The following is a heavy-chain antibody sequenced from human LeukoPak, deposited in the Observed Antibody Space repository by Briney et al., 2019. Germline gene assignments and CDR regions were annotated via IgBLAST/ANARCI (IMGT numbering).Heavy chain of an antibody. Sequence: GRSLRLSCAASGFTFSRYVINWVRQAPGKGPEWVAVVSSEGSNKYYGDSVKGRFIISRDNSMNTLYLQRNSLRAEDTAVYYCARSKGFGEFFDAFDIWGQGTLVTVSS. J-gene: IGHJ3*02. CDR1: GFTFSRYV. CDR3: ARSKGFGEFFDAFDI. V-gene: IGHV3-30*03. D-gene: IGHD3-10*01. CDR2: VSSEGSNK.